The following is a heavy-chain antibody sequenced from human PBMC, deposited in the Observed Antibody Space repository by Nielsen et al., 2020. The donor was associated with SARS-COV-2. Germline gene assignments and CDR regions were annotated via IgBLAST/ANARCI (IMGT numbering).Heavy chain of an antibody. CDR1: GFTFSDYY. CDR2: ISSSGSTI. J-gene: IGHJ3*02. Sequence: GGSLRLSCAASGFTFSDYYMSWIRQAPGKGLEWVSYISSSGSTIYYADSVKGRFTISRDNAKNSLYLQMNSLRAEDTAVYYCARDLIYYGSGSYVIAHAFDIWGQGTMVTVSS. CDR3: ARDLIYYGSGSYVIAHAFDI. D-gene: IGHD3-10*01. V-gene: IGHV3-11*01.